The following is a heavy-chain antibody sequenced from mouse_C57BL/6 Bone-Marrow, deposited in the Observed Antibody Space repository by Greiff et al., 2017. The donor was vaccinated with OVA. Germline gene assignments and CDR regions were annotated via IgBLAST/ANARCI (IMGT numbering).Heavy chain of an antibody. D-gene: IGHD2-3*01. J-gene: IGHJ2*01. CDR1: GYTFTSYW. Sequence: QVQLQQPGAELVMPGASVKLSCKASGYTFTSYWMHWVKQRPGQGLEWIGEIDPSDSYTNYNQKFKGKSTLTVDKSSRTAYMQLSSLTSEDSAVYYCARDLGLLPYYFDYWGQGTTLTVSS. V-gene: IGHV1-69*01. CDR2: IDPSDSYT. CDR3: ARDLGLLPYYFDY.